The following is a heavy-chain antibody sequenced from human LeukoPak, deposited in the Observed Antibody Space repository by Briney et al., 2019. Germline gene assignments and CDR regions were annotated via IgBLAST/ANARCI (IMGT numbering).Heavy chain of an antibody. Sequence: ASVKVSCKASGYTLTSYYMHWVRQAPGQGLEWMGIINPSGGSTSYAQKFQGRVTMTRDTSTSTVYMELSSLRSEDTAVYYCARDYYDSSGYYYDAFDIWGQGTMVTVSS. V-gene: IGHV1-46*01. D-gene: IGHD3-22*01. CDR2: INPSGGST. CDR1: GYTLTSYY. CDR3: ARDYYDSSGYYYDAFDI. J-gene: IGHJ3*02.